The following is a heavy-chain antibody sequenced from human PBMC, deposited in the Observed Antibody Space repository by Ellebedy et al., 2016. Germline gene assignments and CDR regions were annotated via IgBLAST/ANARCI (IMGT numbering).Heavy chain of an antibody. CDR2: INPSGGST. D-gene: IGHD6-6*01. V-gene: IGHV1-46*01. CDR3: ASPTLYSSSSFVN. CDR1: GYTFTSYY. Sequence: ASVKVSXXASGYTFTSYYMHWVRQAPGQGLEWMGIINPSGGSTSYAQKFQGRVTITADESTSTAYMELSSLRSEDTAVYYCASPTLYSSSSFVNWGQGTLVTVSS. J-gene: IGHJ4*02.